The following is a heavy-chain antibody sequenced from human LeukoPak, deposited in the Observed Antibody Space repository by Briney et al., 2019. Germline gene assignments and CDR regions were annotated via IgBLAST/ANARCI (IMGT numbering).Heavy chain of an antibody. V-gene: IGHV4-39*01. D-gene: IGHD6-19*01. J-gene: IGHJ4*02. CDR1: GGSISSSNYY. CDR3: ARHYSGWYNFFDY. CDR2: IYYSGNN. Sequence: SETLSLTCTVSGGSISSSNYYWTWIRQPPGKGLEWIGTIYYSGNNYHNPSLKSRVTISVDTSKNQFSLKLTSVTAADTAVYYCARHYSGWYNFFDYWGQGTLVTVSS.